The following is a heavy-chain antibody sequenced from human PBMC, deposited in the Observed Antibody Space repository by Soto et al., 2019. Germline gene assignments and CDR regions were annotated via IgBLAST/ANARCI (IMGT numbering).Heavy chain of an antibody. CDR1: GYTFTSYY. V-gene: IGHV1-46*01. Sequence: ASVKVSCKASGYTFTSYYMHWVRQAPGQGLEWMGIINPSGGSTSYAQKFQGRVTMTRDTSTSTVYTELSSLRSEDTAVYYCARDVDVGYYYGSGTFGYWGKGTLVTVSS. CDR3: ARDVDVGYYYGSGTFGY. D-gene: IGHD3-10*01. CDR2: INPSGGST. J-gene: IGHJ4*02.